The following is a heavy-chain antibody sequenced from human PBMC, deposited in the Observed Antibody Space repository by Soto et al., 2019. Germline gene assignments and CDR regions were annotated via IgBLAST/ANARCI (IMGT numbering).Heavy chain of an antibody. Sequence: EVHLVESGGALVQPGGSLRLSCAVSGFTFTSYSMSWVRQAPGEGLEWVANIRQDGHEKYYVDSVRGRFTISRDNAQNSLYLQMDSLRAEDTAMYYCARDLPGYCSTTNCYYYFDLWGQGTLVTVSS. D-gene: IGHD2-2*01. CDR3: ARDLPGYCSTTNCYYYFDL. J-gene: IGHJ4*02. CDR2: IRQDGHEK. V-gene: IGHV3-7*03. CDR1: GFTFTSYS.